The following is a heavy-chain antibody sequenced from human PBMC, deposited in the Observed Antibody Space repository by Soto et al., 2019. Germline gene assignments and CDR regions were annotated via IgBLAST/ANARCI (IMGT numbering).Heavy chain of an antibody. Sequence: ASVKVSCKASGYTFTGYYMHWVRQAPGQGLEWMGWINPNSGGTNYAQKFQGWVTMTRDTSISTAYMELSRLRSDDTAVYYCAKRYYYYYGMDVWGQGTTVTVSS. CDR1: GYTFTGYY. J-gene: IGHJ6*02. CDR3: AKRYYYYYGMDV. CDR2: INPNSGGT. V-gene: IGHV1-2*04.